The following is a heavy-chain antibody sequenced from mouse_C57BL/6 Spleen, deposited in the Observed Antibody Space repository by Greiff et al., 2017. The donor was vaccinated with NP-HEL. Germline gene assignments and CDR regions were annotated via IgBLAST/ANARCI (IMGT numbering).Heavy chain of an antibody. Sequence: EVKLVESGGGLVQPGGSLSLSCAASGFTFTDYYMSWVRQPPGKALEWLGFIRNKANGYTTEYSASVKGRFTISRANSQSILYRQMNALRAEDSATYYCARSIYYEYDDGFDYWGQGTTLTVSS. CDR3: ARSIYYEYDDGFDY. CDR2: IRNKANGYTT. D-gene: IGHD2-4*01. CDR1: GFTFTDYY. J-gene: IGHJ2*01. V-gene: IGHV7-3*01.